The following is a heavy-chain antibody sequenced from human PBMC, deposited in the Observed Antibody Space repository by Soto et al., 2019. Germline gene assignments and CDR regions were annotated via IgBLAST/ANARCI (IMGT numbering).Heavy chain of an antibody. V-gene: IGHV4-39*01. Sequence: SETLSLTCTVSGGSISSSSYYWGWTRQPPGKGLEWIGSIYYSGSTYYNPSLKSRVTISVDTSKNQFSLKLSSVTAADTAVYYCARYVVVVAAHAFDIWGQGTMVTVSS. J-gene: IGHJ3*02. D-gene: IGHD2-15*01. CDR2: IYYSGST. CDR1: GGSISSSSYY. CDR3: ARYVVVVAAHAFDI.